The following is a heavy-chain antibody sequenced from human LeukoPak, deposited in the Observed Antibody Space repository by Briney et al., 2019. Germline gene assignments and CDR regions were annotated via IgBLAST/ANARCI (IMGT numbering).Heavy chain of an antibody. CDR3: ARVDIVVVPAATPYYYYYMDV. CDR2: INPNSGGT. J-gene: IGHJ6*03. Sequence: ASVKVSCKASGYTFTGYYMHWVRQAPGQGLEWMGWINPNSGGTNYAQKFQGRVTVTRDTSISTAYMELSRLRSDDTAVYYCARVDIVVVPAATPYYYYYMDVWGKGTTVTVSS. D-gene: IGHD2-2*01. CDR1: GYTFTGYY. V-gene: IGHV1-2*02.